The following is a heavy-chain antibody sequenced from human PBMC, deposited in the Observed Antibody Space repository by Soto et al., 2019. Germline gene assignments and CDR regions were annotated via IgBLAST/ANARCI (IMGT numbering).Heavy chain of an antibody. CDR2: IYYSGST. Sequence: PSETLSLTCTVSGGSISSYYWSWIRQPPGKGLEWIGYIYYSGSTNYNPSLKSRVTISVDTSKNQFSLKLSSVTAADTAVYYCARLLSATVTRLHAFDIWGQGTMVTVS. D-gene: IGHD4-17*01. V-gene: IGHV4-59*01. CDR1: GGSISSYY. J-gene: IGHJ3*02. CDR3: ARLLSATVTRLHAFDI.